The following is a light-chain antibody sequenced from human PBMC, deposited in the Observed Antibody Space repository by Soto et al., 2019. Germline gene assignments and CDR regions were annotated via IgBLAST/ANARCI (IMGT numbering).Light chain of an antibody. Sequence: ALTQPASVSGSPGQSITISCTGTSSDVGGYNYVSWYQQHPGKAPKLMIYDVSNRPSGVSNRFSGSKSGNTASLTISGLQAEDEADYYCSSYTSSILFGGGTKVTVL. CDR1: SSDVGGYNY. J-gene: IGLJ2*01. CDR2: DVS. V-gene: IGLV2-14*01. CDR3: SSYTSSIL.